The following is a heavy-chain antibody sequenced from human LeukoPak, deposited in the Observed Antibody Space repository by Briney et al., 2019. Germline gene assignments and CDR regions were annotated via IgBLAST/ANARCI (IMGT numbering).Heavy chain of an antibody. J-gene: IGHJ3*02. V-gene: IGHV3-7*01. D-gene: IGHD6-19*01. CDR1: GFTFSNYW. CDR3: ATETPNIAVAGHWVAFDI. Sequence: GGSLRLSCAASGFTFSNYWMSWVRQAPGKGLEWLANINQDGSEIYYVDSVKGRFTISRDNGKNSLYLQINSLRADDTAVYYCATETPNIAVAGHWVAFDIWGQGTMVTVSS. CDR2: INQDGSEI.